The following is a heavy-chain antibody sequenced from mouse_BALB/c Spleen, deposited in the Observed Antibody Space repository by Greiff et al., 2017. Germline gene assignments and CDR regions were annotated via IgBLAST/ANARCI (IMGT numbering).Heavy chain of an antibody. V-gene: IGHV1-9*01. CDR1: GYTFSSYW. CDR3: AALLRLGAMDY. CDR2: ILPGSGST. D-gene: IGHD1-2*01. Sequence: VQLHQSGAELMKPGASVKISCKATGYTFSSYWIEWVKQRPGHGLEWIGEILPGSGSTNYNEKFKGKATFTADTSSNTAYMQLSSLTSEDSAVYDCAALLRLGAMDYWGQGTSVTVSS. J-gene: IGHJ4*01.